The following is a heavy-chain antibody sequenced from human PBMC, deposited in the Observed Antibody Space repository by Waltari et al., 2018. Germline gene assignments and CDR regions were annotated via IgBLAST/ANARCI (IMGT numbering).Heavy chain of an antibody. CDR1: GGSFNNSV. CDR3: ARASTGGAYAASEY. J-gene: IGHJ4*02. V-gene: IGHV1-69*12. CDR2: IIPLFGII. D-gene: IGHD2-15*01. Sequence: QVHLVQSGAEVKKPGSSVKVSCKASGGSFNNSVFSWVRQAPGQGLEWMGGIIPLFGIIDYAQKFQGRLTITAAGSTSTVYIQLGSLRSEDTAVYYCARASTGGAYAASEYWGQGTLVTVST.